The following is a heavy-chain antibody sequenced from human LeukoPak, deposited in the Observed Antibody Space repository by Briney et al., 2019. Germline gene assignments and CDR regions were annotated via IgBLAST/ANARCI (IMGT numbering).Heavy chain of an antibody. CDR1: GFTFTSYA. V-gene: IGHV3-23*01. Sequence: PGGSLRLSCAASGFTFTSYAMNWVRQAPGKGLEWVSAISGSGGSTYYAASVKGRFTISRDNSKNTLYLQMNSLRAEDTAVYYCAKGSVWFGESTLDYWGQGTLVTVSS. CDR2: ISGSGGST. D-gene: IGHD3-10*01. J-gene: IGHJ4*02. CDR3: AKGSVWFGESTLDY.